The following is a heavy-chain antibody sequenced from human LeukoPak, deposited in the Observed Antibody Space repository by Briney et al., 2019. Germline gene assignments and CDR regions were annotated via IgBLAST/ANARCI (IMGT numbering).Heavy chain of an antibody. CDR1: GFTFSDSY. CDR3: AKLGKTENHYGSGRFSYYYYMDV. J-gene: IGHJ6*03. Sequence: GGSPRLSCAASGFTFSDSYMTWIRQAPGKGLEWVSYISNSGTSIYYADSVKGRFTISRDNSKNTLYLQMNSLRAEDTAVYYCAKLGKTENHYGSGRFSYYYYMDVWGKGTTVTISS. V-gene: IGHV3-11*04. D-gene: IGHD3-10*01. CDR2: ISNSGTSI.